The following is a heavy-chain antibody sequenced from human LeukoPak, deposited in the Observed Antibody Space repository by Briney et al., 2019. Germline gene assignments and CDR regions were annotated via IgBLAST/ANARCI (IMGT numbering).Heavy chain of an antibody. CDR3: ARARSSVAGTVYYYYYYMDV. CDR2: MNPNSGNT. CDR1: GYTFTSYD. Sequence: ASVKVSCKASGYTFTSYDINWVRQATGQGLEWMGWMNPNSGNTGYAQKFQGRVTITRNTSISTAYTELSSLRSEDTAVYYCARARSSVAGTVYYYYYYMDVWGKGTTVTVSS. J-gene: IGHJ6*03. V-gene: IGHV1-8*03. D-gene: IGHD6-19*01.